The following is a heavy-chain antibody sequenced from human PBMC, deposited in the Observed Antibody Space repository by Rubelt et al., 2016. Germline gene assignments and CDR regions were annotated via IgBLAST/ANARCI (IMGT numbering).Heavy chain of an antibody. J-gene: IGHJ4*02. CDR3: AREVGATDL. Sequence: QVQLVQSGAEVKKPGASVKVSCKTSGYTFTGYYIHWVRQAPGQGLEWMGVIKPSAGSTTSAQTFQGSLTMTRDTYTSTVYMELSSLRSDDTALYDCAREVGATDLWGQGTLVTVSS. D-gene: IGHD1-26*01. CDR2: IKPSAGST. V-gene: IGHV1-46*01. CDR1: GYTFTGYY.